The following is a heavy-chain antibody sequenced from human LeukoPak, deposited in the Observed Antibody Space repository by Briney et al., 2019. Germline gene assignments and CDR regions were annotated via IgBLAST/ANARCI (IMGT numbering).Heavy chain of an antibody. V-gene: IGHV3-23*01. CDR3: AKPYSSGWYPFDS. J-gene: IGHJ4*02. D-gene: IGHD6-19*01. Sequence: GGSLRLSCAASGFTSSSYAMSWVRQAPGKGLEWVSGISGSGGSIYYADSVKGRFTISRDNSKNTLYLQMNSLRAEDTAVYYCAKPYSSGWYPFDSWGQGTLVTVSS. CDR1: GFTSSSYA. CDR2: ISGSGGSI.